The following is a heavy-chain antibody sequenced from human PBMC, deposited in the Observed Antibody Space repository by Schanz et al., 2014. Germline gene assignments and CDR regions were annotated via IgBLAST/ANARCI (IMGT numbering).Heavy chain of an antibody. CDR2: ISASGGST. CDR1: GFTFSSYA. CDR3: AKARRKSNCSGGRCFHYSYYGMDV. V-gene: IGHV3-23*01. D-gene: IGHD2-15*01. J-gene: IGHJ6*02. Sequence: EGQLLESGGGLIQPGGSLRLSCAASGFTFSSYAMSWVRQAPGKGLEWVSTISASGGSTYSADSVKGRFTISRDNSKNRLYLQMNSLRDEDTAVYYCAKARRKSNCSGGRCFHYSYYGMDVWGQGTTVTVSS.